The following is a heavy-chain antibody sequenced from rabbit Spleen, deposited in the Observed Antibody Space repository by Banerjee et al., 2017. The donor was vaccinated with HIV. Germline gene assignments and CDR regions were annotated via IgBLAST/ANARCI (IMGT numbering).Heavy chain of an antibody. Sequence: QLKESGGGLVQPGGSLKLSCTASGFTLSSYYMNWVRQAPGKGLEWIGYIDPVFGITYYANWVNGRFSISRENAQNTVFLQMTSLTVADTATYFCARDGAGGSYFALWGPGTLVTVS. CDR3: ARDGAGGSYFAL. CDR1: GFTLSSYY. CDR2: IDPVFGIT. J-gene: IGHJ4*01. V-gene: IGHV1S7*01. D-gene: IGHD8-1*01.